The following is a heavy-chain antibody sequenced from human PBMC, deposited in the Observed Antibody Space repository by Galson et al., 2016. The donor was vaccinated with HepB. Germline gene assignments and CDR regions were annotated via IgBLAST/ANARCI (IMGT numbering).Heavy chain of an antibody. D-gene: IGHD6-13*01. J-gene: IGHJ1*01. Sequence: SLRLSCAASGFTFSSYAMTWVRQVPGKGLEWVSAIGGSGDDTYYADSVKGRFTISGDNSKNTLYLQMNSLRVEDTAVYYCATYSSTWQYFQYWGQGTLVTVSS. CDR3: ATYSSTWQYFQY. CDR2: IGGSGDDT. CDR1: GFTFSSYA. V-gene: IGHV3-23*01.